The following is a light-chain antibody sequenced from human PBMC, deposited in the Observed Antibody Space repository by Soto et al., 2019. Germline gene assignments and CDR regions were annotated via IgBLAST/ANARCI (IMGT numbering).Light chain of an antibody. V-gene: IGLV2-14*01. J-gene: IGLJ1*01. CDR1: SSDVGGYNY. Sequence: QSALTQPASVSGSPGQSITISCTGTSSDVGGYNYVSWYQQHPGKAPKLMIYEVANRPSGVSNRFSGSKSGNTASLTISGFQAEDEADYYCTSYTRSITYVFGTGTKVTVL. CDR3: TSYTRSITYV. CDR2: EVA.